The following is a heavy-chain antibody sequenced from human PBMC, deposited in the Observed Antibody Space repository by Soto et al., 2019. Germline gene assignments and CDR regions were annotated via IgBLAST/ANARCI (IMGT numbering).Heavy chain of an antibody. J-gene: IGHJ5*02. CDR1: GYTFTSYA. CDR3: ARWVVTAIRRFDP. V-gene: IGHV1-3*01. Sequence: ASVKVSCKASGYTFTSYAMHWVRQAPGQRLEWMGWINAGNGNTKYSQKFQGRVTITRDTSASTAYMELSSLRSEDTAVYYCARWVVTAIRRFDPWGQGTLVTVSS. CDR2: INAGNGNT. D-gene: IGHD2-21*02.